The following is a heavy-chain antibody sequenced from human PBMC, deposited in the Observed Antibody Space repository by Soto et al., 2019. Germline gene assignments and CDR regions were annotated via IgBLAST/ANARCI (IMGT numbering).Heavy chain of an antibody. Sequence: SGPTLVNPTQTLTLTCTFSGFSLSTSGMCVSWTRQPPGKALEWLALIDWDDDKYYSTSLKTRLTISKDTSKNQVVLTMTTMDPVDTATYYCARVTMVRGLTTSYYYYGMDVWGQGTTVTVSS. CDR2: IDWDDDK. J-gene: IGHJ6*02. CDR1: GFSLSTSGMC. CDR3: ARVTMVRGLTTSYYYYGMDV. V-gene: IGHV2-70*01. D-gene: IGHD3-10*01.